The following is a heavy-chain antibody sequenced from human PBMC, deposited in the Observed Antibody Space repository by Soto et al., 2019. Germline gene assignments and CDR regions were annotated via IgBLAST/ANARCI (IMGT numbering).Heavy chain of an antibody. D-gene: IGHD4-17*01. J-gene: IGHJ4*02. CDR1: GFTFTNYA. Sequence: EVQLLESGGGLVQPGGSLRLSCAASGFTFTNYAMSWVRQAPGKGLEWVSTLSGGSGSTYYADPVKGRFTISRDNSKNTVYLQMNSLRAEDTAVYFCAKDRLRRGADYWGQGTLVTVSS. CDR2: LSGGSGST. CDR3: AKDRLRRGADY. V-gene: IGHV3-23*01.